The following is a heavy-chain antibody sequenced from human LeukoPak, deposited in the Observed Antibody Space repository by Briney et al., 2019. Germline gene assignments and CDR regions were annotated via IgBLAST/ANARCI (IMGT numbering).Heavy chain of an antibody. CDR2: MNPNSGNT. D-gene: IGHD3-10*01. CDR3: ARRGYYGSGSYYGY. Sequence: GASVKVSCKASGYTFTSYDINWVRQATGQGLEWMGWMNPNSGNTGYAQKFQGRVTMTRNTSISTAYTELSSLRSEDTAVYYCARRGYYGSGSYYGYWGQGTLVTVSS. CDR1: GYTFTSYD. J-gene: IGHJ4*02. V-gene: IGHV1-8*01.